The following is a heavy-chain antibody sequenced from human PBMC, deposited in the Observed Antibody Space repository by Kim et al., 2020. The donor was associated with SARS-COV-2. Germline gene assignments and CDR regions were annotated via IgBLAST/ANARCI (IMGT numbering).Heavy chain of an antibody. V-gene: IGHV2-5*02. D-gene: IGHD1-20*01. CDR3: AHGFRGRVTGRTYYFDY. CDR1: GFSLSTSGVS. CDR2: IYWDDDK. Sequence: SGPTLVNPTQTLTLTCTFSGFSLSTSGVSVGWIRQPPGKALEWLALIYWDDDKRYSPSLKNSLTITTDSSKNQVVLTMTNMDPVDTATYYCAHGFRGRVTGRTYYFDYWGQGTLVTVSS. J-gene: IGHJ4*02.